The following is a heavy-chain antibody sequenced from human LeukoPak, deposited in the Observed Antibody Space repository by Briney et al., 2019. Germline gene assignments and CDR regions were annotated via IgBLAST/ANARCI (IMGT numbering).Heavy chain of an antibody. CDR3: ARDGAPDAHCSSTSCAIR. J-gene: IGHJ4*02. D-gene: IGHD2-2*01. Sequence: GGSLRLSCAASGFAFRSFDMSWVRQAPGKGLEWVSSLSGSGDTTYYADSVKGRFTISRDNSNNTLYLQMNSLRVEDTAVYYCARDGAPDAHCSSTSCAIRWGQGTLVTVSS. CDR1: GFAFRSFD. CDR2: LSGSGDTT. V-gene: IGHV3-23*01.